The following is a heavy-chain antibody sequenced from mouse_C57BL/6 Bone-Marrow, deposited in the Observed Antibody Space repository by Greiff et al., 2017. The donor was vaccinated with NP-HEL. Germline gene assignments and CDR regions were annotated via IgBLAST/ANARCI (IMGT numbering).Heavy chain of an antibody. Sequence: QVQLQQPGAELVMPGASVKLSCKASGYTFTSYWMHWVKQRPGQGLEWIGEIDPSDSYTNYNQKFKGKSTLTVDKSSSTAYMQLSSLTSEDSEVYYGDRGPYYYGSSYYYACWGKGPLVSVAA. D-gene: IGHD1-1*01. CDR1: GYTFTSYW. V-gene: IGHV1-69*01. J-gene: IGHJ3*01. CDR2: IDPSDSYT. CDR3: DRGPYYYGSSYYYAC.